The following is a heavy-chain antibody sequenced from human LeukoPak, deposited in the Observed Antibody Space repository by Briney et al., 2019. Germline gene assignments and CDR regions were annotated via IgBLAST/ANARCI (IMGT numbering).Heavy chain of an antibody. CDR2: IKQDGSEK. CDR3: ARVRGYSYGRLDY. V-gene: IGHV3-7*01. D-gene: IGHD5-18*01. J-gene: IGHJ4*02. CDR1: GFTFSSYW. Sequence: PGGSLRLSCAASGFTFSSYWMSWVRQAPGKGLEWVANIKQDGSEKYYVDSVKGRFTISRDNAKNSLYLQMNSLRAEDTAVYYCARVRGYSYGRLDYWGQGTLVTVSS.